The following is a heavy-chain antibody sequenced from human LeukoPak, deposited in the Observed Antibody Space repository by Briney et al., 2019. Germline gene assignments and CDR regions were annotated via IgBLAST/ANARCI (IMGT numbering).Heavy chain of an antibody. J-gene: IGHJ4*02. CDR2: IYPNSGGT. V-gene: IGHV1-2*02. D-gene: IGHD3-10*01. CDR3: AREFQRGWDY. CDR1: GYTFTGYF. Sequence: SVKVSCKTSGYTFTGYFMHWVRQAPGQGLEWMAWIYPNSGGTNYEPKYQGRVTMTRDTSISTAYMELSRLQSDDTAVYYCAREFQRGWDYWGQGTLVPVSS.